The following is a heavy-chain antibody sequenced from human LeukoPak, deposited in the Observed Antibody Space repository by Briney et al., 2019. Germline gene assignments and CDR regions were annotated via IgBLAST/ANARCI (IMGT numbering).Heavy chain of an antibody. CDR1: GVTFSSYN. V-gene: IGHV3-21*01. Sequence: GGSLRLSCAASGVTFSSYNMNWVRQAPGKGLEWVSSISSSSNYIYYADSVKGRFTISRDNAKNSLFLQMNSLRAEDTAVYYCARANSRNYYDSSGDQVDYWGQGTLVTVSS. CDR2: ISSSSNYI. CDR3: ARANSRNYYDSSGDQVDY. J-gene: IGHJ4*02. D-gene: IGHD3-22*01.